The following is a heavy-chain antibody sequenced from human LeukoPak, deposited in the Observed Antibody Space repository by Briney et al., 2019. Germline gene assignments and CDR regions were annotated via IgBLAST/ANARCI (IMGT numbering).Heavy chain of an antibody. CDR2: INWNSVGI. V-gene: IGHV3-9*01. J-gene: IGHJ4*02. CDR1: GFTFDDYA. D-gene: IGHD3-22*01. Sequence: GGSLRLSCAASGFTFDDYALHWVRQAPGKGLGWVAGINWNSVGIGYADSLKGRFTISRDSSKNSLYLQVNSLTVEDTAFYYCAKAPGANYYDTHGFDFWGQGTLVTVSS. CDR3: AKAPGANYYDTHGFDF.